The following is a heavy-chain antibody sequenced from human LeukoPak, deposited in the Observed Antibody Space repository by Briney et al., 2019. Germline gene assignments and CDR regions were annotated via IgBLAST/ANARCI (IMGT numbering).Heavy chain of an antibody. CDR3: ARGFRSSDYYYDSSGDAFDI. J-gene: IGHJ3*02. CDR1: GDSISNFY. CDR2: IHYSGSS. D-gene: IGHD3-22*01. Sequence: KPSETLSLTCTVSGDSISNFYWNWIRQSPGKGLEWIGNIHYSGSSVYNPSLKSRVTISVDRSKNQFSLKLSSVTAADTAVYYCARGFRSSDYYYDSSGDAFDIWGQGTMVTVSS. V-gene: IGHV4-59*12.